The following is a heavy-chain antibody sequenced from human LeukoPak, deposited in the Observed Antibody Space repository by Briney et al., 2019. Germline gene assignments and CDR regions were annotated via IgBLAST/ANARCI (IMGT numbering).Heavy chain of an antibody. J-gene: IGHJ4*02. CDR2: IYSSGST. D-gene: IGHD3-10*01. Sequence: SETLSLTCTVSGGSINTYYWTWIRQPAGKGLEWIGRIYSSGSTDYSPSLQSRVSMSVDTSKNQFSLKLISVTAADTAVYYCARSGSGSYYPSYFDSWGQGTLVTVSS. CDR3: ARSGSGSYYPSYFDS. V-gene: IGHV4-4*07. CDR1: GGSINTYY.